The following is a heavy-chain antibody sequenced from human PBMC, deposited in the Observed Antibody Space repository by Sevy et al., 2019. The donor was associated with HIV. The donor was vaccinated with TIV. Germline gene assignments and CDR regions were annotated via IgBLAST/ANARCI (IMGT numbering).Heavy chain of an antibody. J-gene: IGHJ5*02. V-gene: IGHV1-69*10. D-gene: IGHD6-6*01. Sequence: ASVKVSCKASGGTFSSYAISWVRQAPGQGLEWMGGIIPILGIANYAQKFQGRVTITADKSTSTAYMELSSLGSEDTAVYYCARGGLEPGIAARRGSWFDPWGQGTLVTVSS. CDR3: ARGGLEPGIAARRGSWFDP. CDR1: GGTFSSYA. CDR2: IIPILGIA.